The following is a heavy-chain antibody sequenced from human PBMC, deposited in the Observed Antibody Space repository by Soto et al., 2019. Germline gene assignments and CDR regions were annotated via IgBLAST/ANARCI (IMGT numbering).Heavy chain of an antibody. CDR1: GGSISSGGYS. V-gene: IGHV4-30-2*01. CDR3: ARERGGFLGSHGMEV. J-gene: IGHJ6*02. Sequence: QLQLQESGSGLVKPSQTLSLTCAVSGGSISSGGYSWSWIRQPPGKGLEWIGYIYHSGSTYYNPSLKSRVTISVDRSKNQFSLKLCSVTAADTAVYYCARERGGFLGSHGMEVWGQGTTVTVSS. CDR2: IYHSGST. D-gene: IGHD3-3*01.